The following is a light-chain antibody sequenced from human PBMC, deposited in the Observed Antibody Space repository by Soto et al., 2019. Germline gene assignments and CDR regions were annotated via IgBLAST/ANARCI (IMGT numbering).Light chain of an antibody. V-gene: IGKV1-27*01. CDR1: QGISSV. Sequence: DMQMTQSPASLSASVGDRVTITCRASQGISSVLAWYQQIPGKVPKLLIYSASTLQSGVPSRFSGSGSGTDFTLTISRLEPEDFAVYYCQQRSKWPITFGQGTRLEIK. CDR3: QQRSKWPIT. J-gene: IGKJ5*01. CDR2: SAS.